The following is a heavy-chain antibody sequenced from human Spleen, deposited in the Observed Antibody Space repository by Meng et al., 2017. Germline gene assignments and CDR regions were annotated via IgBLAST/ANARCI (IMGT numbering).Heavy chain of an antibody. CDR1: GFTVSHNY. CDR2: IYSGWTT. CDR3: ARSAIDKYDLSALPLDY. Sequence: GGSLRLSCAASGFTVSHNYMSWVRQAPGKGLEWVSVIYSGWTTYYADSVDGRFTITSDNSKNTVFLQINSLRVEDTAVYYCARSAIDKYDLSALPLDYWGQGTLVTVSS. D-gene: IGHD3-16*01. V-gene: IGHV3-66*02. J-gene: IGHJ4*02.